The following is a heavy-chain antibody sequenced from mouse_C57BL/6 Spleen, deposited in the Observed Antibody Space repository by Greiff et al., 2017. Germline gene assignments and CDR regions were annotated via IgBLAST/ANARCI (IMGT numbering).Heavy chain of an antibody. J-gene: IGHJ2*01. CDR3: ARGVKGRSYFDY. CDR2: IDPSDSYT. Sequence: QVQLQQPGAELVMPGASVKLSCKASGYTFTSYWMHWVKQRPGQGLEWIGEIDPSDSYTNYNQKFKGKSTLTVDKSSITAYMQLSSLTSEDSAVYYCARGVKGRSYFDYWGQGTTLTVSS. D-gene: IGHD2-2*01. CDR1: GYTFTSYW. V-gene: IGHV1-69*01.